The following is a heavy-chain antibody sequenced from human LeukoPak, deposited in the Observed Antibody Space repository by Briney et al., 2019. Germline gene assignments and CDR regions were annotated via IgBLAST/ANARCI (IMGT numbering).Heavy chain of an antibody. Sequence: GGSLRLSCAASGFTFSTYAMSWVRQAPGKGLEWVSVISGSGASTYYADSVKGRFTISRDNSKSTLDLQMDSLRAEDTAVYYCAREKDGLFEYWGQGTLVTVSS. CDR2: ISGSGAST. D-gene: IGHD3-10*01. J-gene: IGHJ4*02. CDR1: GFTFSTYA. V-gene: IGHV3-23*01. CDR3: AREKDGLFEY.